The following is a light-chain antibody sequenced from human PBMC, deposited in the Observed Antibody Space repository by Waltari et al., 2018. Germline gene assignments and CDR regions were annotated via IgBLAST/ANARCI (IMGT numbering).Light chain of an antibody. CDR3: QQSDNLPPT. CDR1: PDIHIY. Sequence: DIQLTQSPSSLSASIGDRVDITCQATPDIHIYLHGYQQTPGKAPALLIFDASNLQVGVPARFSGSGSGTHFTFVINSLQPEDTAMYFCQQSDNLPPTFGGGTRVELK. J-gene: IGKJ4*01. V-gene: IGKV1-33*01. CDR2: DAS.